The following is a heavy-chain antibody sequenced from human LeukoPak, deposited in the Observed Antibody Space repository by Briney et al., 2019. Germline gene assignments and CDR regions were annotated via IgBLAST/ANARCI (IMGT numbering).Heavy chain of an antibody. CDR1: GGTFSSYA. CDR3: ARVGYYYDSSADEGYFDY. Sequence: SVKVSCKASGGTFSSYAISWVRQAPGQGLEWMGRIIPIFGTANYAQKFQGRATITTDESTSTAYMELSSLRSEDTAVYYRARVGYYYDSSADEGYFDYWGQGTLVTVSS. V-gene: IGHV1-69*05. D-gene: IGHD3-22*01. J-gene: IGHJ4*02. CDR2: IIPIFGTA.